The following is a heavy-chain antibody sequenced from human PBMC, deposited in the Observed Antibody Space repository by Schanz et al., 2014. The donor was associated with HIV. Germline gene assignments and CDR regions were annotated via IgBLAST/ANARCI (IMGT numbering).Heavy chain of an antibody. J-gene: IGHJ6*02. CDR3: ARRSTPGGYYGMDV. D-gene: IGHD2-15*01. V-gene: IGHV3-9*01. CDR1: GFSFDDYA. Sequence: VQLVESGGGLVQPGRSLRLSCAASGFSFDDYAMHWVRQAPGKGLEWVSGISGSGGDTYYADSVKGRFTISRDNSKNTLYLQMNSLRAEDTAVYYCARRSTPGGYYGMDVWGQGTTVTVSS. CDR2: ISGSGGDT.